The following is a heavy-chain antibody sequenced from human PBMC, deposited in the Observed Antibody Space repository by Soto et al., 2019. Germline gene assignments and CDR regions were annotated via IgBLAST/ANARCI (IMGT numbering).Heavy chain of an antibody. D-gene: IGHD3-3*01. J-gene: IGHJ6*02. V-gene: IGHV4-59*01. CDR2: LYYTGST. CDR1: GGSISDFY. Sequence: SETLSLTCNVSGGSISDFYWSWIRQSPGKRLEWIGYLYYTGSTNYNPALKSRVTMSLDTSKTQFSLKLGSVTAADTAVYYCARGGGYDFRSSQAPPIDVWGQGTTVTVSS. CDR3: ARGGGYDFRSSQAPPIDV.